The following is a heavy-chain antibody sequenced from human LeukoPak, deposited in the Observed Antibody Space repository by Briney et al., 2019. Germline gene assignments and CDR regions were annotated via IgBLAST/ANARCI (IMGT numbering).Heavy chain of an antibody. CDR2: ISSDGSDT. V-gene: IGHV3-74*01. Sequence: GGSLRLSCAASGFTFSSYWMHWVRQAPGKGLVWVSRISSDGSDTRYADSAKGRFTISRDNSKNTLYLQMNSLRAEDTAVYYCARIPFDGWPYYFDYRGQGTLVTVSS. D-gene: IGHD2-15*01. J-gene: IGHJ4*02. CDR3: ARIPFDGWPYYFDY. CDR1: GFTFSSYW.